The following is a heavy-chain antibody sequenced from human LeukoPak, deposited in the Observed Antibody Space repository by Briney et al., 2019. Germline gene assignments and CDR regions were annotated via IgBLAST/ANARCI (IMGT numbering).Heavy chain of an antibody. Sequence: GASVKVSCKASGYTFTSYYMHWVRQAPGQGLEWMGIINPSGGSTSYAQKFQGRVTMTTDTSTSTAYMELRSLRSDDTAVYYCARDGRTAAAGTEGYFDYWGQGTLVTVSS. CDR2: INPSGGST. CDR3: ARDGRTAAAGTEGYFDY. D-gene: IGHD6-13*01. J-gene: IGHJ4*02. CDR1: GYTFTSYY. V-gene: IGHV1-46*01.